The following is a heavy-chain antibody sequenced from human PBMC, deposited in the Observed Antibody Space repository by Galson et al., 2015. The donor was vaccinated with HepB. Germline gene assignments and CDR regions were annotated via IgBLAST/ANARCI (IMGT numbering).Heavy chain of an antibody. CDR3: ARGTGSGTYTWFDL. CDR1: GGTFSRYT. CDR2: ILPMFGIA. Sequence: VSCKAAGGTFSRYTISWVRQAPGQGLEWMGRILPMFGIANYAQTFQGKVTITADKTTNTVYMALSSLRSEDTAVYYCARGTGSGTYTWFDLWGQGTPVTVSS. D-gene: IGHD3-10*01. V-gene: IGHV1-69*02. J-gene: IGHJ5*02.